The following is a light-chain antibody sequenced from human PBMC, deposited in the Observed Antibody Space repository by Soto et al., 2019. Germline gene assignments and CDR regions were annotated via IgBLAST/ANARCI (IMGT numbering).Light chain of an antibody. Sequence: EIMLTQSPASLSLYPGERATLSCRASQSVDSHLVWYQQKPGQAPRLLIFAASNRATGIPVRFSGSGSGTEFSLTISSLQSEDFAVYYCQQYSDWPPTFGQGTKVDIK. J-gene: IGKJ1*01. CDR2: AAS. CDR1: QSVDSH. V-gene: IGKV3-11*01. CDR3: QQYSDWPPT.